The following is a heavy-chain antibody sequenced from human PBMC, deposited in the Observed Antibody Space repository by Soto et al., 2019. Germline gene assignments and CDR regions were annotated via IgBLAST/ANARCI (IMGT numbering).Heavy chain of an antibody. Sequence: SETLSLTCAVSGGSISSGGYSWSWIRQPPGKGLEWIGYIYHSGSTYYNPSLKSRVTISVDRSKNQFSLKLSSVTAADTAVYYCARGGYSGYDFLGSGSFDYWGQGTLVTVS. CDR3: ARGGYSGYDFLGSGSFDY. D-gene: IGHD5-12*01. V-gene: IGHV4-30-2*01. J-gene: IGHJ4*02. CDR1: GGSISSGGYS. CDR2: IYHSGST.